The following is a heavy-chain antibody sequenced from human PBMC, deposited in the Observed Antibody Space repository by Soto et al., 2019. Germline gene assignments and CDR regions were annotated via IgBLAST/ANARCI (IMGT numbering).Heavy chain of an antibody. CDR2: IYYSGRT. CDR3: ARQRTTVVTQAYFDH. Sequence: SETLSLTCIVSVESISSSSYYWGWILQPPGKGLEWIGSIYYSGRTYYNPSFKSRVTISIDTSKNQFSLKLSSVTATDTAVYYCARQRTTVVTQAYFDHWGQGALVTVSS. J-gene: IGHJ4*02. D-gene: IGHD2-21*02. V-gene: IGHV4-39*01. CDR1: VESISSSSYY.